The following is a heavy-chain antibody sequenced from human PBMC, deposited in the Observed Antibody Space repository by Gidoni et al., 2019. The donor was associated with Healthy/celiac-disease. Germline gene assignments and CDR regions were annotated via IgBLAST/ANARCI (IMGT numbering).Heavy chain of an antibody. CDR3: AKDKDYGDYFDY. Sequence: EVQLVESGGVVVQPGGSLRLSCSASGLPFDDYTLHWVRQAPGKGLEWVSLISWDGGSTYYADSVKGRFTISRDNSKNSLYLQMNSLRTEDTALYYCAKDKDYGDYFDYWGQGTLVTVSS. J-gene: IGHJ4*02. CDR1: GLPFDDYT. D-gene: IGHD4-17*01. V-gene: IGHV3-43*01. CDR2: ISWDGGST.